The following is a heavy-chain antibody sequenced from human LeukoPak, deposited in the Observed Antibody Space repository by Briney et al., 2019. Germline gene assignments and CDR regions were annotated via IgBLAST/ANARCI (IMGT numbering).Heavy chain of an antibody. CDR2: INHSGST. Sequence: PSETQSLTCAVYGGSFSGYYWSWIRQPPGKGLEWIGEINHSGSTNYNPSLKSRVTISLDTSENQFSLKLSSVTAADTAVYYCARFRPGSRYQLTYFFDSWGQGTLVTVSS. J-gene: IGHJ5*01. CDR3: ARFRPGSRYQLTYFFDS. CDR1: GGSFSGYY. D-gene: IGHD2-2*01. V-gene: IGHV4-34*01.